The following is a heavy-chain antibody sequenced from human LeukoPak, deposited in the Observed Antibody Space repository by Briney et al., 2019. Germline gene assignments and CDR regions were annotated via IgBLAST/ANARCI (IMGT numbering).Heavy chain of an antibody. CDR1: GYTFTGYY. CDR2: INPNSGGT. Sequence: GASVKVSCKASGYTFTGYYMHWVRQAPGQGLEWMGWINPNSGGTNYAQKVQGRVTMTRDTSISTAYMELSRLRSDDTAVYYCARVSGSYSPPDYWGQGTLVTVSS. J-gene: IGHJ4*02. D-gene: IGHD1-26*01. V-gene: IGHV1-2*02. CDR3: ARVSGSYSPPDY.